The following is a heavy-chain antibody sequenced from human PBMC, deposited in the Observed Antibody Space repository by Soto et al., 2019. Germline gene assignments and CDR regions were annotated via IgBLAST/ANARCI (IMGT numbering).Heavy chain of an antibody. CDR1: GGSFSGYY. CDR3: ARATSGGSFDWFDP. CDR2: INHSGST. J-gene: IGHJ5*02. Sequence: SETLSLTCAVYGGSFSGYYWSWIRQPPGKGLEWIGEINHSGSTNYNPSLKSRVTISVDTSKNQLSLKLSSVTAADTAVYYCARATSGGSFDWFDPWGQGTLVTVSS. V-gene: IGHV4-34*01. D-gene: IGHD2-15*01.